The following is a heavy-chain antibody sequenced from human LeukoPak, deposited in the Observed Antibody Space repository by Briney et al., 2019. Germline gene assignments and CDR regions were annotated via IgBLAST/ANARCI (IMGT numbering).Heavy chain of an antibody. D-gene: IGHD5-18*01. Sequence: ASVKVSCKASGYTFTSYGISWVRQAPGQGLEWMGGIIPIFGTANYAQKFQGRVTITADESTSTAYMELSSLRSEDTAVYYCARSSNIQLWVFDYWGQGTLVTVSS. CDR2: IIPIFGTA. CDR3: ARSSNIQLWVFDY. J-gene: IGHJ4*02. CDR1: GYTFTSYG. V-gene: IGHV1-69*13.